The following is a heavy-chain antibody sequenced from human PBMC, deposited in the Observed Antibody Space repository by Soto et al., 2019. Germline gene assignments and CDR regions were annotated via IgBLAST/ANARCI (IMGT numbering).Heavy chain of an antibody. J-gene: IGHJ4*02. D-gene: IGHD3-9*01. CDR1: GFTFSSYA. Sequence: EVQLLESGGGVVQPGGSLRLSCAASGFTFSSYAMSWVRQAPGKGLEWVSAISGSGGSTYYADSVKGRFTISRDNSKNTLYLQMNSLSAEDTAVYYCAKDEYYDILTGTRDWGQGTLVTVSS. CDR3: AKDEYYDILTGTRD. V-gene: IGHV3-23*01. CDR2: ISGSGGST.